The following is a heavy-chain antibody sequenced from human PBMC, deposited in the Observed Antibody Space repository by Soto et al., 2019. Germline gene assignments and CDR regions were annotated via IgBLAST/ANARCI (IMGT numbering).Heavy chain of an antibody. Sequence: EVQLLESGGGLVQPGESLRLSCAFSGFIFGNYMMTWVRQAPGKGLEWVSTIRDGGESTYYADPVKGPFTISRDNSKNTLYLQMDSLGVEDTPVYYCAPHVHCSGGSCHYDAFDIRGQGTLVTVSS. CDR3: APHVHCSGGSCHYDAFDI. J-gene: IGHJ3*02. CDR1: GFIFGNYM. V-gene: IGHV3-23*01. D-gene: IGHD2-15*01. CDR2: IRDGGEST.